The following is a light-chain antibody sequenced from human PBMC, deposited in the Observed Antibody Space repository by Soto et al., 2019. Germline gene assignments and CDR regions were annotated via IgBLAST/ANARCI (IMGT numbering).Light chain of an antibody. CDR1: QTISSW. CDR2: KAS. CDR3: QQYNSYS. J-gene: IGKJ1*01. V-gene: IGKV1-5*03. Sequence: DIQMTQSPSTLSGSLGDRVTIICRASQTISSWLAWYQQKPGKAPKLLIYKASTLKSGVPSRFSGSGSGTEFTLTISSLQPDDFATYYCQQYNSYSFGQGTKVDIK.